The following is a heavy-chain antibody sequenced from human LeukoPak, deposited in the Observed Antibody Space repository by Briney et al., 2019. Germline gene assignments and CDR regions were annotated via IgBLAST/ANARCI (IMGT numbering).Heavy chain of an antibody. J-gene: IGHJ5*02. V-gene: IGHV3-23*01. Sequence: GGSLRLSCAASGFTFSNYDMSWVRQAPGKGLEWVSSISDSGGSTYYADSVKGRFTISRDNSKNTLYLQMTNPRAADTAVYYCAKDLSRAVAADWFDPWDQGSLVTVSS. CDR2: ISDSGGST. CDR1: GFTFSNYD. D-gene: IGHD6-19*01. CDR3: AKDLSRAVAADWFDP.